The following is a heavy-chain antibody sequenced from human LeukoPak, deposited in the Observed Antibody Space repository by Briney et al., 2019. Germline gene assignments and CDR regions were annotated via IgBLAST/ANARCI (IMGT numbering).Heavy chain of an antibody. D-gene: IGHD3-22*01. Sequence: GGSLRLSCAASGFTFSSYSMNWVRQAPGKGLEWVSSISSSYIYYADSVKGRFTISRDNAKNSLYLQMNSLRAEDTAVYYCARDMGYYDSSGSFDYWGQGTLVTVSS. CDR3: ARDMGYYDSSGSFDY. J-gene: IGHJ4*02. CDR1: GFTFSSYS. V-gene: IGHV3-21*01. CDR2: ISSSYI.